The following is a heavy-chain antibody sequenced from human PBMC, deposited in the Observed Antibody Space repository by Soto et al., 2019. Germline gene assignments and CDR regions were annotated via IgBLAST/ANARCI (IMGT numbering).Heavy chain of an antibody. D-gene: IGHD3-3*01. CDR2: ISGSGGST. V-gene: IGHV3-23*01. Sequence: GGSLRLSCAASGFTFSSYAMSWVRQAPGKGLEWVSAISGSGGSTYYADSVKGRFTISRDNSKNTLYLQMNSLRAEDTAVYYCAKAKAPLYYDFWSGRNPPYYYYYGMDVWGQGTTVTVSS. J-gene: IGHJ6*02. CDR3: AKAKAPLYYDFWSGRNPPYYYYYGMDV. CDR1: GFTFSSYA.